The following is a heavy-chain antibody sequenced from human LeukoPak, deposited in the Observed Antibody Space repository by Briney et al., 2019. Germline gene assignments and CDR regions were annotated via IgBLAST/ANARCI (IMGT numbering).Heavy chain of an antibody. Sequence: SQTLSLTCTVSGGSISSGSYYWRWIRQPAGKGLEWIGRIYTSGSTNYNPSLKSRVTISVDTSKNQFSLKLSSVTAADTAVYYCAGLLRFLEWSLDPHAFDIWGQGTMVTVSS. CDR1: GGSISSGSYY. CDR3: AGLLRFLEWSLDPHAFDI. J-gene: IGHJ3*02. CDR2: IYTSGST. V-gene: IGHV4-61*02. D-gene: IGHD3-3*01.